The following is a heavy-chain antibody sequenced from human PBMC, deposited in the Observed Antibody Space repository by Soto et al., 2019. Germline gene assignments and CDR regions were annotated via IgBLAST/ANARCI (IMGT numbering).Heavy chain of an antibody. Sequence: QVQLVESGGGVVQPGRSLRLSCAASGFTFSSYGMHWVRQAPGKGLEWVAVISYDGSNKYYADSVKGRFTISRDNSKNTLYLQMNSLRAEDTAVYYCAKDSYYYDSSGYYYYWYFDLWGRGTLVTVSS. V-gene: IGHV3-30*18. CDR1: GFTFSSYG. CDR3: AKDSYYYDSSGYYYYWYFDL. D-gene: IGHD3-22*01. CDR2: ISYDGSNK. J-gene: IGHJ2*01.